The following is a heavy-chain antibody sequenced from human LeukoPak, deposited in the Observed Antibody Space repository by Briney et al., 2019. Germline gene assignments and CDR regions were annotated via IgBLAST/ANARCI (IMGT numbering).Heavy chain of an antibody. J-gene: IGHJ4*02. CDR3: ARTTDGYNFNGGY. CDR2: ISGNSDSI. CDR1: GFTFNFYS. V-gene: IGHV3-21*01. Sequence: GGSLRLSCAASGFTFNFYSMNWVRQAPGKGLEWVSSISGNSDSIYYADSVKGRFTVSRDNAKDSLYLQMNSLTAEDTAVYYCARTTDGYNFNGGYWGQGTLVTVSS. D-gene: IGHD5-12*01.